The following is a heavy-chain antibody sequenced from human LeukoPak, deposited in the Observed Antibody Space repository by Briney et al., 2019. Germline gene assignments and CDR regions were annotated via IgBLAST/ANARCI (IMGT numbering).Heavy chain of an antibody. CDR3: ARRSSWIDAFDI. J-gene: IGHJ3*02. Sequence: GGSLRLSCAASGFTFSSYSMNWVRQAPGKGLEWVSSISSSSSYIYYADSVKGRFTISRDNAKNSLYLQMNSLRAEDTAVYYCARRSSWIDAFDIRGQGTMVTVSS. CDR1: GFTFSSYS. V-gene: IGHV3-21*01. D-gene: IGHD6-13*01. CDR2: ISSSSSYI.